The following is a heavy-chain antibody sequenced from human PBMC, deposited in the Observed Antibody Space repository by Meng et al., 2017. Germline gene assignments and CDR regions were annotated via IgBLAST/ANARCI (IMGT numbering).Heavy chain of an antibody. CDR1: GFSVTTSY. D-gene: IGHD6-19*01. J-gene: IGHJ4*02. V-gene: IGHV3-53*02. CDR3: ARDSSSGWYHNY. CDR2: IYSGGST. Sequence: EVPLAGTGGGLIQPGGSLRLSCTASGFSVTTSYMSWVRQAPGKGLEWVSVIYSGGSTYYADSVKGRFSISRDNSKNTLYLQMNSLRAEDTAVYFCARDSSSGWYHNYWGQGTLVTVSS.